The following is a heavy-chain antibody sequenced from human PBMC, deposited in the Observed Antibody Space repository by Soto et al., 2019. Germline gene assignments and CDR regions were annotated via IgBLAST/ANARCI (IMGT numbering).Heavy chain of an antibody. J-gene: IGHJ4*02. CDR2: ISGSGGST. Sequence: VQLVESGGGVVQPGRSLRLSCAASGFTFSSYGMHWVRQAPGKGLEWVSAISGSGGSTYYADSVKGRFTISRDNSKNTLYLQMNSLRAEDTAVYYCAKYCSSTSCSRGDYWGQGTLVTVSS. V-gene: IGHV3-23*04. D-gene: IGHD2-2*01. CDR1: GFTFSSYG. CDR3: AKYCSSTSCSRGDY.